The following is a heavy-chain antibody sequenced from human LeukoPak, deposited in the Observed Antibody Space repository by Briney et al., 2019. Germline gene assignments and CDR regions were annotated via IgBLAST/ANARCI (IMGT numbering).Heavy chain of an antibody. Sequence: PSETLSLTCTVSGGSISRSSYYWGWIRQPPGKGLEWIGSIYYNGSTDYSPSLKSRVTISVDTSKNQFSLKLSSVTAADTAVYYCARLHSSSWYVVDPWGQGTLVSVSS. CDR1: GGSISRSSYY. CDR3: ARLHSSSWYVVDP. J-gene: IGHJ5*02. V-gene: IGHV4-39*01. D-gene: IGHD6-13*01. CDR2: IYYNGST.